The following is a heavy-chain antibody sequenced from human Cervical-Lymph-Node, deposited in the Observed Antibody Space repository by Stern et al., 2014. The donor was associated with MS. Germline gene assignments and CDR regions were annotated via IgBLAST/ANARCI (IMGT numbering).Heavy chain of an antibody. CDR3: ARQRPRDDFSNNLDFGY. J-gene: IGHJ4*02. D-gene: IGHD1-1*01. CDR2: MNPNSGNT. V-gene: IGHV1-8*01. CDR1: GYIYTSYD. Sequence: VQLVESGAEVRKPGASVKVSCKASGYIYTSYDIHWVRQATGQGLEWMGWMNPNSGNTGYAQKFQGRVTMTRDTSISTAYMELNSLTSEDTAVYFCARQRPRDDFSNNLDFGYWGQGTLVTVSS.